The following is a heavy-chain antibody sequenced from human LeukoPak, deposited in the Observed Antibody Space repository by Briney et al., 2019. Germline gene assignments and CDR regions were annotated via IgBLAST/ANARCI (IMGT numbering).Heavy chain of an antibody. CDR1: GFAFSSYA. CDR2: ISGSGGST. D-gene: IGHD2-2*01. V-gene: IGHV3-23*01. Sequence: GGSLRLSCAASGFAFSSYAMSWVRQAPGKGLEWVSAISGSGGSTYYADSVKGRFTISRDNSKNTLYLQMNSLRAEDTAVYYCAKGFAYQLPHSTFDYWGQGTLVTVSS. CDR3: AKGFAYQLPHSTFDY. J-gene: IGHJ4*02.